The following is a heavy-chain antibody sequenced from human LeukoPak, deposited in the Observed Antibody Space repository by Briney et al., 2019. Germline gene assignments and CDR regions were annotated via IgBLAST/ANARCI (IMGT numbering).Heavy chain of an antibody. D-gene: IGHD6-13*01. Sequence: GASVKVSCKASGGTFSSYAISWVRQAPGQGLEWMGIINPSGGSTSYAQKFQGRVTMTRDTSTSTVYMELSSLRSEDTAVYYCARKYSSSWSYAFDIWGQGTMVTVSS. CDR2: INPSGGST. CDR3: ARKYSSSWSYAFDI. J-gene: IGHJ3*02. V-gene: IGHV1-46*01. CDR1: GGTFSSYA.